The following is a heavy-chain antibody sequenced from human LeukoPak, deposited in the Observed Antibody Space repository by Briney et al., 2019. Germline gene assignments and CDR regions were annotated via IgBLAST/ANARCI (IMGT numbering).Heavy chain of an antibody. CDR3: ARDAFPTTVTTKGLFDY. V-gene: IGHV1-2*02. D-gene: IGHD4-17*01. CDR1: GYTFTGYY. Sequence: ASVKVSCKASGYTFTGYYMHWVRQAPGQGLEWMGWINPNSGGTNYAQKFQGRVTMTRDTSISTAYMELSRLRSDDTAVYYCARDAFPTTVTTKGLFDYWGQGTLVTVSS. J-gene: IGHJ4*02. CDR2: INPNSGGT.